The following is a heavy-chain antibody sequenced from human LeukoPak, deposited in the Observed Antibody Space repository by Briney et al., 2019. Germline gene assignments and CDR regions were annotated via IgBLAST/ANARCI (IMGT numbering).Heavy chain of an antibody. Sequence: ASVKVSCKASGYTVTDYFMHWVRQAPGQGLEWMEWMNPKNGDTKNAQKFQGRVTMTRDTSITTAYMELSRLRSDDTAVYYCARGMALGESGSEFDYWGQGALVTVSS. CDR3: ARGMALGESGSEFDY. D-gene: IGHD3-16*01. V-gene: IGHV1-2*02. CDR2: MNPKNGDT. CDR1: GYTVTDYF. J-gene: IGHJ4*02.